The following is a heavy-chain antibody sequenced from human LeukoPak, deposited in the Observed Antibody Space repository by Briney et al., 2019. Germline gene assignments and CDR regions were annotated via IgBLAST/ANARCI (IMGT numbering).Heavy chain of an antibody. Sequence: HPGGSLRLSCAASGFTFSSYAMSWVRQAPGKGLEWVSAISGSGGSTYYADSVKGRFTISRDNSKNTLYLQMNSLRAEDTAVYYCANGRAVAAQFDYWGQGTLVTVSS. CDR3: ANGRAVAAQFDY. V-gene: IGHV3-23*01. D-gene: IGHD6-19*01. CDR2: ISGSGGST. J-gene: IGHJ4*02. CDR1: GFTFSSYA.